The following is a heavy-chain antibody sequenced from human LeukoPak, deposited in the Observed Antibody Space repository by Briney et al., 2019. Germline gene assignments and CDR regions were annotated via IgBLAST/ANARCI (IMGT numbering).Heavy chain of an antibody. CDR3: ARGSIESGSYYYYFDY. CDR2: INPNSGGT. D-gene: IGHD1-26*01. J-gene: IGHJ4*02. V-gene: IGHV1-2*04. CDR1: GYTFTGYH. Sequence: ASVKVSCKASGYTFTGYHMHWVRQAPGQGLEWMGWINPNSGGTNYAQKFQGWVTMTGDTSISTAYMELSRLRSDDTAVYYCARGSIESGSYYYYFDYWGQGTLVTVSS.